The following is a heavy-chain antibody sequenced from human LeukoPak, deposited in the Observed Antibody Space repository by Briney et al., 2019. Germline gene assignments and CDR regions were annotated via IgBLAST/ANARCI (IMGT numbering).Heavy chain of an antibody. CDR2: INTNTGNP. Sequence: ASVKVSCKASGYTFTSYAMNWVRQAPGQGLEWMGWINTNTGNPTYAQGFTGRFVFSLDTSVSTAYLQISSLKAEDTAVYYCARGVEMATKTPGDFDCWGQGTLVTVSS. D-gene: IGHD5-24*01. J-gene: IGHJ4*02. CDR1: GYTFTSYA. V-gene: IGHV7-4-1*02. CDR3: ARGVEMATKTPGDFDC.